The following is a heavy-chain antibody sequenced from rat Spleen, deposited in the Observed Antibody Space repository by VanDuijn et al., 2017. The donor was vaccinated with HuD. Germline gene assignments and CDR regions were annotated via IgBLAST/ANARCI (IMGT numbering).Heavy chain of an antibody. CDR1: GFTFSNFD. J-gene: IGHJ3*01. V-gene: IGHV5-25*01. Sequence: EVQLVESGGGLVQPGRSLKLSCAASGFTFSNFDMAWVRQAPTKGLEWVASISPGGGSTYYRDSVKGRFTVSRDNARSTLYLQMDSLRSEDTATFYCVRQDTSGYSNWFAYWGQGTLVTVSS. CDR3: VRQDTSGYSNWFAY. CDR2: ISPGGGST. D-gene: IGHD4-3*01.